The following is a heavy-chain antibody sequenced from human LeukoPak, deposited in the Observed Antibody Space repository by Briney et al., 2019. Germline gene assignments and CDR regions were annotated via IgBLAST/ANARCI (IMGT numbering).Heavy chain of an antibody. CDR2: ISYTGST. V-gene: IGHV4-59*08. D-gene: IGHD2-8*01. CDR3: TTYLGFCTNGVCYDYFDY. Sequence: SETLSLTCTVYGASINNYYWSWIRQPPGKALEWIGYISYTGSTNYSPSLKSRVTMSVDTSKNQFSLRLSSVTAADTAVYYCTTYLGFCTNGVCYDYFDYWGQGTLVTVSS. CDR1: GASINNYY. J-gene: IGHJ4*02.